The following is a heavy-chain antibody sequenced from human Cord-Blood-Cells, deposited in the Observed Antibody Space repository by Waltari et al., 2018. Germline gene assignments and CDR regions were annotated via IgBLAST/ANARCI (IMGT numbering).Heavy chain of an antibody. V-gene: IGHV4-34*01. J-gene: IGHJ4*02. D-gene: IGHD2-21*02. CDR1: GGSFSGYY. Sequence: QVQLQQWGAGLLKPSETLSLTCAVYGGSFSGYYWSWSRQPPGKGLEWIGEINHSRSTNYNPSLKSRVTISVDTSKNQFSLKLSSVTAADTAVYYCARVVVTAIPDYWGQGTLVTVSS. CDR2: INHSRST. CDR3: ARVVVTAIPDY.